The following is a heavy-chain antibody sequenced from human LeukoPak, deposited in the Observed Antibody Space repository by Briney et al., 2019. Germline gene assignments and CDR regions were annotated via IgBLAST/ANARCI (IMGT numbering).Heavy chain of an antibody. CDR2: INHSGST. CDR1: GGSFSGYY. Sequence: PSETLSLTCAVYGGSFSGYYWSWIRQPPGKGLEWIGEINHSGSTNYNPSLKSRVTISVDTSKNQFSLKLSSVTAADTAVYYCARGPMYYAFWSGYYTKWFDPWGQGTLVTVSS. J-gene: IGHJ5*02. D-gene: IGHD3-3*01. V-gene: IGHV4-34*01. CDR3: ARGPMYYAFWSGYYTKWFDP.